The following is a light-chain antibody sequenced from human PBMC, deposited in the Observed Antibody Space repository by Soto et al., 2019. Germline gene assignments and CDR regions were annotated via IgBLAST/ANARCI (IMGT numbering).Light chain of an antibody. CDR3: SSYTDSKNVL. J-gene: IGLJ2*01. CDR2: EVI. V-gene: IGLV2-8*01. Sequence: QSALTQPPSASGSPGQSVSISCTGTGSDLGGFNSVSWYQQHPGKAPKLMIHEVIKRPSGVPDRFSGSKSGNTASLTVSGLQAEDEAEYYCSSYTDSKNVLFGGGTKLTVL. CDR1: GSDLGGFNS.